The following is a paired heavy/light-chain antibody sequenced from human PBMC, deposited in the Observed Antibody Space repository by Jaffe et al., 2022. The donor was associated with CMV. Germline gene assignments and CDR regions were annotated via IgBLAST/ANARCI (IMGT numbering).Heavy chain of an antibody. CDR1: GYSFTSYW. D-gene: IGHD2-2*01. Sequence: EVQLVQSGAEVKKPGESLKISCKGSGYSFTSYWIGWVRQMPGKGLEWMGIIYPGDSDTRYSPSFQGQVTISADKSISTAYLQWSSLKASDTAMYYCARGLGYCSSTSCYFDWFDPWGQGTLVTVSS. V-gene: IGHV5-51*01. J-gene: IGHJ5*02. CDR2: IYPGDSDT. CDR3: ARGLGYCSSTSCYFDWFDP.
Light chain of an antibody. CDR2: YDD. CDR3: AAWDDSLNAVV. Sequence: QSVLTQPPSVSEAPRQRVTISCSGSSSNIGNNAVNWYQQLPGKAPKLLIYYDDLLPSGVSDRFSGSKSGTSASLAISGLQSEDEADYYCAAWDDSLNAVVFGGGTKLTVL. V-gene: IGLV1-36*01. CDR1: SSNIGNNA. J-gene: IGLJ2*01.